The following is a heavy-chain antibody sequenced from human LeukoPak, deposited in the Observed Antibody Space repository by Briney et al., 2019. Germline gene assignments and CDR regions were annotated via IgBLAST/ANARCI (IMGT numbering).Heavy chain of an antibody. Sequence: PSETLSLTCTVSGGSVSSGTYYWSWIRQPPGEGLEWIGYVFYTGYTTYNPSLESRVTISIDTSKNQFYLQLRSVTAADTAVYFCARDRDLWLGNLLAHNWFDPWGQGTLVTVSS. D-gene: IGHD3-3*02. CDR1: GGSVSSGTYY. CDR3: ARDRDLWLGNLLAHNWFDP. J-gene: IGHJ5*02. CDR2: VFYTGYT. V-gene: IGHV4-61*01.